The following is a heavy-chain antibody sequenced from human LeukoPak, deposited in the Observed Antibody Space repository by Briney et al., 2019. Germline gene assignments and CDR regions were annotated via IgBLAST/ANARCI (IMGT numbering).Heavy chain of an antibody. Sequence: GGSLRLSCAASGFTFSRYWMSWVRQAPGKGLEWVANINQDGREKYYLDSVKGRFTISRDNAKNSLYLQMNSLRAEDTALYYCAGGRFLEWGYYMDVWGKGTTVTVSS. CDR1: GFTFSRYW. V-gene: IGHV3-7*03. D-gene: IGHD3-3*01. J-gene: IGHJ6*03. CDR2: INQDGREK. CDR3: AGGRFLEWGYYMDV.